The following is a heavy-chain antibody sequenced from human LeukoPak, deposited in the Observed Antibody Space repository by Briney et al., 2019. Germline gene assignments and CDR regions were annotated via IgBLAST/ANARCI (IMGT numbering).Heavy chain of an antibody. CDR3: AGGVDFSSGSKRGFDY. J-gene: IGHJ4*02. CDR1: GFTFSSYS. Sequence: GGSLRLSXAASGFTFSSYSMNWVRQAPGKGLEWVSYISSSSSTIYYADSVKGRFTISRDNAKSSLFLQMNSLRAEDTAIYYCAGGVDFSSGSKRGFDYWGQGTLVTVSS. CDR2: ISSSSSTI. V-gene: IGHV3-48*01. D-gene: IGHD3-3*01.